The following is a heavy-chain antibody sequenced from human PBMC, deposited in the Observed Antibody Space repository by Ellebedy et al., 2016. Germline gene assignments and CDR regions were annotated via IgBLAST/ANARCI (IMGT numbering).Heavy chain of an antibody. Sequence: GGSLRLSCSASGFTFSSYAMHWVRQAPGKGLEYVSAISSNGGSTYYADSVKGRFTISRDNAKNSLYLQMNSLRAEDTAVYYCSRHTDYALDYWGQGALVTVSS. CDR1: GFTFSSYA. D-gene: IGHD4-17*01. CDR2: ISSNGGST. V-gene: IGHV3-64*04. CDR3: SRHTDYALDY. J-gene: IGHJ4*02.